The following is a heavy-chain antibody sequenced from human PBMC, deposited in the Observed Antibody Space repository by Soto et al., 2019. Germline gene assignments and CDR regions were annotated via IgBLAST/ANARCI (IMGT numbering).Heavy chain of an antibody. Sequence: PGESLKISCKGSGFTFNNYCISWVRQMPGKGLEWMGRIDPTDPETIYTPSFRGHVTISVDKSINTAYLHWSSLRASDTAMYYYARSLLVVAVAEDHYGMDVWGQGTTVTVSS. CDR3: ARSLLVVAVAEDHYGMDV. J-gene: IGHJ6*02. V-gene: IGHV5-10-1*01. D-gene: IGHD2-2*01. CDR2: IDPTDPET. CDR1: GFTFNNYC.